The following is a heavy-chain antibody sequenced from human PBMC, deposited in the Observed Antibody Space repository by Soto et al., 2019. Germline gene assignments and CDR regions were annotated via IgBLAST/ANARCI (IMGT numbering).Heavy chain of an antibody. CDR1: GGSISSYY. Sequence: PSETLSLTCTVSGGSISSYYWSWIRQPPGKGLEWIGYIYYSGSTNYNPSLKSRVTISVNTSKNQFSLKLSSGTAADPAGYSGARGQSDNSRSWIPDNWSDPWGQGHLVPVS. CDR2: IYYSGST. D-gene: IGHD6-13*01. V-gene: IGHV4-59*01. CDR3: ARGQSDNSRSWIPDNWSDP. J-gene: IGHJ5*02.